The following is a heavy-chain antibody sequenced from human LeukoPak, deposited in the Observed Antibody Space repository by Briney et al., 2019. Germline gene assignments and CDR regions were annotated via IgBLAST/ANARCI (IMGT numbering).Heavy chain of an antibody. CDR2: ISWNSGSI. CDR3: AKDMSPLYYSPYYFDY. J-gene: IGHJ4*02. Sequence: PGGSLRLSCAASGFTFNDYAMHWVRQAPGKGLEWVSGISWNSGSIGYADSVKGRFTISRDNAKNSLYLQMNSLRAEDTALYYCAKDMSPLYYSPYYFDYWGQGTLVTVSS. D-gene: IGHD3-10*01. V-gene: IGHV3-9*01. CDR1: GFTFNDYA.